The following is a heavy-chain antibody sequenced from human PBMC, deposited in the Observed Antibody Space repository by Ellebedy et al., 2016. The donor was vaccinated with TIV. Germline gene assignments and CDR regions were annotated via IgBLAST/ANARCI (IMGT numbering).Heavy chain of an antibody. V-gene: IGHV4-38-2*02. Sequence: GSLRLXXSVSGYSIRRGYYWGWIRQPPGKGLEWIGNMYHSGSTYYNPSLRSRVTLSLDTSKNHLSLRLTSVTAADTAVYYCARTDLRYGMDVWGQGTTVTVS. D-gene: IGHD3/OR15-3a*01. CDR3: ARTDLRYGMDV. CDR2: MYHSGST. CDR1: GYSIRRGYY. J-gene: IGHJ6*02.